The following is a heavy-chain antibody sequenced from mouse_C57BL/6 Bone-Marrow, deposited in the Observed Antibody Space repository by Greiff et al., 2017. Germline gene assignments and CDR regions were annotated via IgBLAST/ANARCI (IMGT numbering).Heavy chain of an antibody. CDR2: IDPENGDT. CDR1: GFNIKDDY. D-gene: IGHD2-2*01. Sequence: EVQLVESGAELVRPGASVKLSCTASGFNIKDDYMHWVKQRPEQGLEWIGWIDPENGDTEYASKFQGKATITADTSSNTAYLQLSSLTSEDTAVYYCTLYYGYDGDYWGQGTTLTVSS. J-gene: IGHJ2*01. CDR3: TLYYGYDGDY. V-gene: IGHV14-4*01.